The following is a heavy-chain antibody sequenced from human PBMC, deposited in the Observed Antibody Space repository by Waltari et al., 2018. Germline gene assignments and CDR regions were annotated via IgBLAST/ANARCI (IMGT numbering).Heavy chain of an antibody. CDR1: GYTFTDYY. CDR2: VDPEDGET. Sequence: EVQLVQSGAEVKKPGATVNISCKASGYTFTDYYMHWVQQAPGKGLEWMGRVDPEDGETIYAEKCQGRVTITADTSTDTAYMELSSLRSEDTAVYYCATDRGERRGREYFQHWGQGTLVTVSS. CDR3: ATDRGERRGREYFQH. J-gene: IGHJ1*01. D-gene: IGHD3-10*01. V-gene: IGHV1-69-2*01.